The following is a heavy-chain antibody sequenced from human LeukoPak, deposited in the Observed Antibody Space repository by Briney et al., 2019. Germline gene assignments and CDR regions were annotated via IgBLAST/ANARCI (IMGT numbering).Heavy chain of an antibody. CDR3: GRIPAAGSLKGSFDI. D-gene: IGHD6-13*01. V-gene: IGHV5-51*01. J-gene: IGHJ3*02. Sequence: GESLKISCQASGYKFTNYWIGWVRQMPGKGLEWMGIIYPGDSDTTYSPSFQGQVTISADKSISTAYLQWSSLKASDSAMYYCGRIPAAGSLKGSFDIWGQGTMVTVSS. CDR2: IYPGDSDT. CDR1: GYKFTNYW.